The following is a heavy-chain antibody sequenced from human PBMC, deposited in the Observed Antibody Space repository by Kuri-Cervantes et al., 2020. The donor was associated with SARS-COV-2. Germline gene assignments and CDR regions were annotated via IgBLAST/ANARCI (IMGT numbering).Heavy chain of an antibody. CDR2: IKSKTDGGTT. CDR1: GFTFSNAW. V-gene: IGHV3-15*01. D-gene: IGHD6-19*01. Sequence: GGSLRLSRAASGFTFSNAWMSWVRQAPGKGLEWVGRIKSKTDGGTTDYAAPVKGRFTISRDDSKNTLYLQMNSLKTEDTAVYYCAKVINSGSWFDPWGQGTLVTVSS. CDR3: AKVINSGSWFDP. J-gene: IGHJ5*02.